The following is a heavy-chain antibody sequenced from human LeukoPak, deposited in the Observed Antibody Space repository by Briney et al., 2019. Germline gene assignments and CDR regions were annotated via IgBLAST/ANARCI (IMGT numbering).Heavy chain of an antibody. Sequence: PSETLSLTCTVSGGSISSYYWSWIRQPAGKGLEWIGRIYTSGSTNYNPSLKSRVTMSVDTSKNQFSLKLSSVTAADTAVYYCARDSVVVPAANIMDVWRKGTTVTVSS. J-gene: IGHJ6*03. D-gene: IGHD2-2*01. CDR1: GGSISSYY. CDR2: IYTSGST. V-gene: IGHV4-4*07. CDR3: ARDSVVVPAANIMDV.